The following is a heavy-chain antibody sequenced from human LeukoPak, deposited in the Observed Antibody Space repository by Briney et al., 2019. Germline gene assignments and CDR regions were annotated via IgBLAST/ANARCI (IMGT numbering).Heavy chain of an antibody. CDR3: AKEMEVSPGPDY. Sequence: GGSLRLSCAASGFTVSSYGMHWARQAPGKGLEWVAVISYDGSIKYFADSVKGRFTISRDNSKNTLYLQMNSLRPEDTAVYYCAKEMEVSPGPDYWGQGTLVTVSS. V-gene: IGHV3-30*18. CDR1: GFTVSSYG. D-gene: IGHD1-14*01. CDR2: ISYDGSIK. J-gene: IGHJ4*02.